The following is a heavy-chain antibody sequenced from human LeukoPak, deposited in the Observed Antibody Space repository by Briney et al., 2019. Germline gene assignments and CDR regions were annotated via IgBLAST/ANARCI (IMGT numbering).Heavy chain of an antibody. CDR1: GYTFTSYA. J-gene: IGHJ4*02. D-gene: IGHD3-22*01. V-gene: IGHV7-4-1*02. Sequence: ASVKVSCKASGYTFTSYAMNWVRQAPGQGLEWMGWINTNTGNPTYAQGFTGRFVFSLDTSVSTAYLQISSLRAEDTAVYYCARAIGHYYDSSGYHPGDYWGQGTLVTVSS. CDR2: INTNTGNP. CDR3: ARAIGHYYDSSGYHPGDY.